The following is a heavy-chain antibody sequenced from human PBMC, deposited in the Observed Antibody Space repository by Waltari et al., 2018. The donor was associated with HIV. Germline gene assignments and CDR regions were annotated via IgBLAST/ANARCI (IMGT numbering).Heavy chain of an antibody. Sequence: EVQLLESGGGLVQPGGSLRLSCAASGFTFSSYAMSWVRQAPGKGLEWVSAISGSGGSTYYADSVKGRFTISRDNSKNTLYLQMNSLRAEDTAVYYCAKMQGFMIVVVKSGYVVYWGQGTLVTVSS. CDR1: GFTFSSYA. CDR2: ISGSGGST. J-gene: IGHJ4*02. CDR3: AKMQGFMIVVVKSGYVVY. D-gene: IGHD3-22*01. V-gene: IGHV3-23*01.